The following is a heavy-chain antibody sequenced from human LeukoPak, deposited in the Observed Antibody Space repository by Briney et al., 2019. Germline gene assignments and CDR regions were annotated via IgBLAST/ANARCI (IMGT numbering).Heavy chain of an antibody. CDR1: GGTFSSYA. CDR2: IIPIFGTA. V-gene: IGHV1-69*05. Sequence: ASVKVSCKASGGTFSSYAISWVRQPPGQGLEWMGGIIPIFGTANYAQKFQGRVTITTDESTSTAYMELSSLRSEDTAAYYCARGPPDITGTAEYFQHWGQGTLVTVSS. D-gene: IGHD1-20*01. J-gene: IGHJ1*01. CDR3: ARGPPDITGTAEYFQH.